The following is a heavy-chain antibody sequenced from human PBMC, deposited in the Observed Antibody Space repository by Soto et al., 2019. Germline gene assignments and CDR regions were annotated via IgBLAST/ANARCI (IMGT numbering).Heavy chain of an antibody. CDR2: ISSSSSYI. Sequence: GGSLRLSCAASGFTFSSYSMNWVRQAPGKGLEWVSSISSSSSYIYYADSVKGRFTISRDNAKNSLYLQMNSLRAEDTAVYYCARYRYDFCSVDYWGQGTLVTVSS. J-gene: IGHJ4*02. CDR3: ARYRYDFCSVDY. CDR1: GFTFSSYS. D-gene: IGHD3-3*01. V-gene: IGHV3-21*01.